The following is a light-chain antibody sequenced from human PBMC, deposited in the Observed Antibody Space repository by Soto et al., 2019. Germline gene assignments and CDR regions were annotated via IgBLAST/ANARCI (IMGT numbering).Light chain of an antibody. CDR1: SSDVGGYNY. V-gene: IGLV2-8*01. CDR3: SSYAGSNNLV. J-gene: IGLJ3*02. Sequence: QSALTQPPSASGSPGQSVTISCTGTSSDVGGYNYVSWYQQHPGKAPKIIIYEVNKRPSGVPDRFSGSKSGNTASLTVSGLQAEDEADYFRSSYAGSNNLVFGGGTKLTVL. CDR2: EVN.